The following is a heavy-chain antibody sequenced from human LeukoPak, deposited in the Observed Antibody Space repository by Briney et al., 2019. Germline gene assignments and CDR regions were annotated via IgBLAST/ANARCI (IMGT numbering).Heavy chain of an antibody. CDR1: GFIVSSNY. CDR3: ARTPSSGWYYFDY. Sequence: GGSLRLSCAASGFIVSSNYMSWVRQAPGKGLEWVSVIYSGGSTYYADSVKGRFTISRYNSKNTLYLQMISLRFEDTAVYHCARTPSSGWYYFDYWGQGTLVTVSS. J-gene: IGHJ4*02. CDR2: IYSGGST. D-gene: IGHD6-19*01. V-gene: IGHV3-53*01.